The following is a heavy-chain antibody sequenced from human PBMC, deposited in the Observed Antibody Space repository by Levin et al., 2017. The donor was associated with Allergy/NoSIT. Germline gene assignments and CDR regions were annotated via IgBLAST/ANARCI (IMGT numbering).Heavy chain of an antibody. Sequence: SETLSLTCAVYGGSFSGYYWSWIRQPPGQGLEWIGEINHSGSTNYNPSLTSRVTISVDTSKNQFSLKLSSVTAADTAVYYCARSLLWFGELLVNWFDPWGQGTLVTVSS. V-gene: IGHV4-34*01. CDR1: GGSFSGYY. CDR2: INHSGST. J-gene: IGHJ5*02. CDR3: ARSLLWFGELLVNWFDP. D-gene: IGHD3-10*01.